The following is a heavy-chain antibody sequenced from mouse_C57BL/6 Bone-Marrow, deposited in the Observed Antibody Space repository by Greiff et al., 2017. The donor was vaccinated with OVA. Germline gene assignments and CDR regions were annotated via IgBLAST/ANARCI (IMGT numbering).Heavy chain of an antibody. CDR3: ESPYDYDGGGFAY. CDR1: GYTFTDYY. D-gene: IGHD2-4*01. J-gene: IGHJ3*01. CDR2: IFPGSGST. Sequence: VQPQQSGPELVKPGASVKISCKASGYTFTDYYINWVKQRPGQGLEWIGWIFPGSGSTYYNEKFKGKATLTVDKSSSTAYMLLSSLTSEDSAVYFCESPYDYDGGGFAYWGQGTLVTVSA. V-gene: IGHV1-75*01.